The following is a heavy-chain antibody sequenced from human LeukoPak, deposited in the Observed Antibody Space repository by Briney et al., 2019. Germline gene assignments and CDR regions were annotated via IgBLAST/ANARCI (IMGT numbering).Heavy chain of an antibody. CDR3: ASSYDSSGLAFDY. V-gene: IGHV3-48*01. D-gene: IGHD3-22*01. CDR1: GFTFSSYS. J-gene: IGHJ4*02. Sequence: PGGSLRLSCAASGFTFSSYSMNWVRQAPGKGLEWVSYISSSSSTIYYADSVKGRFTISRDNAKNSLYLQMNSLRAEDTAVYYCASSYDSSGLAFDYWGQGTLVTVSS. CDR2: ISSSSSTI.